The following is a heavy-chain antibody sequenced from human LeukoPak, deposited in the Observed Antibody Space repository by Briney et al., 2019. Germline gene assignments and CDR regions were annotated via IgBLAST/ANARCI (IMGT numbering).Heavy chain of an antibody. CDR1: GGSFSGYY. V-gene: IGHV4-34*01. CDR3: AKAPKVVRRYFDY. CDR2: INHSGST. Sequence: KPSETLSLTCAVYGGSFSGYYWSWIRQPPGKGLEWIGEINHSGSTNYNPSLKSRVTISVDTSKNQFSLKLSSVTAADTAVYYCAKAPKVVRRYFDYWGQGTLVTVSS. D-gene: IGHD3-10*01. J-gene: IGHJ4*02.